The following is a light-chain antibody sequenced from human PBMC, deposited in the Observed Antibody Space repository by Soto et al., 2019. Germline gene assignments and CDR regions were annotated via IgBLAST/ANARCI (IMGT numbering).Light chain of an antibody. V-gene: IGLV1-51*01. J-gene: IGLJ2*01. CDR1: SSNIGKNY. CDR3: GTWDSSLSVV. Sequence: QSVLTQPPSVSAAPGQKVTISCSGSSSNIGKNYVFWYQQFPGTAPKLLIYDNDKRPSGIPDRFFGSKSGTSATLGITGLQTGDEAGYYCGTWDSSLSVVFGGGTKLTVL. CDR2: DND.